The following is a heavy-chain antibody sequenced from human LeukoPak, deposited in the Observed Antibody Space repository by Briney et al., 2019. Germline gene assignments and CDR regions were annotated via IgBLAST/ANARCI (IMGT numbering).Heavy chain of an antibody. D-gene: IGHD2-15*01. J-gene: IGHJ5*02. CDR1: GFTVSSNY. V-gene: IGHV3-53*01. CDR2: IYSGGST. Sequence: GGSLRLSCAASGFTVSSNYMSWVRQAPGKGLEWVSVIYSGGSTYYADSVKGRFTISRDNSKNTLYLQVNSLRAEDTAVYYCARYMRGYCSGGSCLPTNWFDPWGQGTLVTVSS. CDR3: ARYMRGYCSGGSCLPTNWFDP.